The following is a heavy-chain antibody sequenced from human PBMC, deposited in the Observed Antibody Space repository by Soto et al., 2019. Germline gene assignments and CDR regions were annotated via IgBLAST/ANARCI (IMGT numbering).Heavy chain of an antibody. V-gene: IGHV1-8*01. CDR1: GYTFTRYD. CDR2: KNPNSGNT. D-gene: IGHD3-16*01. J-gene: IGHJ5*02. CDR3: ARERGRGFDT. Sequence: QVHLVQSGAEVRKPGASVKVSCKASGYTFTRYDINWVRQATGQGLEWMGWKNPNSGNTAYAQKFQGRVTMPRNTSISTAHMELSRLRSEDTAVYYGARERGRGFDTWGQGTLVTVSS.